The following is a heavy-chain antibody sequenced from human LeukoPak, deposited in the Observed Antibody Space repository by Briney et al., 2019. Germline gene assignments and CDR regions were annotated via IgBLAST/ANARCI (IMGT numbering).Heavy chain of an antibody. J-gene: IGHJ3*02. CDR2: IYPGDSDT. Sequence: GESLKISCKGSGYSFTSYWIGWVRQMPGKGLEWMGIIYPGDSDTRYSPSFQGQVTISADKSISTAYLQWSSLKASDTAMYYCARHNHRLLWFGEFAGAAFDIWGQGTMVTVSS. V-gene: IGHV5-51*01. D-gene: IGHD3-10*01. CDR3: ARHNHRLLWFGEFAGAAFDI. CDR1: GYSFTSYW.